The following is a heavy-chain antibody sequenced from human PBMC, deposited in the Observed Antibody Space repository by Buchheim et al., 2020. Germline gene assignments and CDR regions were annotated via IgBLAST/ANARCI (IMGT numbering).Heavy chain of an antibody. CDR3: ARDHSSGWYGREYYFDH. CDR2: ISSSRNNT. Sequence: EVQLVESGGGLVKPGGSLRLSCAASGFTLSGYSMNWVRQAPGKGLEWVSSISSSRNNTYYADSVKGRFTISRDNSKNSLYLQMNSLRAEDTSEYYCARDHSSGWYGREYYFDHWGQGSL. J-gene: IGHJ4*02. D-gene: IGHD6-19*01. V-gene: IGHV3-21*01. CDR1: GFTLSGYS.